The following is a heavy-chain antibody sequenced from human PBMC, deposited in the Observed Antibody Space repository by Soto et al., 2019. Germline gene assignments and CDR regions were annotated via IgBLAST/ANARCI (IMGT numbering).Heavy chain of an antibody. Sequence: GESLKISCKGSGYSFTSYWIGWVRQMPGKGLEWMGIIYPGDSDTRYSPSFQGQVTISAYKSISTAYLQWSSLKASDTAMYYCARLISFCSSTSCRDAFDIWGQGIMVTVSS. CDR2: IYPGDSDT. V-gene: IGHV5-51*01. D-gene: IGHD2-2*01. CDR3: ARLISFCSSTSCRDAFDI. J-gene: IGHJ3*02. CDR1: GYSFTSYW.